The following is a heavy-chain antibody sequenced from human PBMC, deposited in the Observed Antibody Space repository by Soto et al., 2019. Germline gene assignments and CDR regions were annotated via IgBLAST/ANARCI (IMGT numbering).Heavy chain of an antibody. CDR2: THPGDSDS. V-gene: IGHV5-51*01. Sequence: PGESLKISCKGSGYSFTTYWIAWVRQMPGKGLELMGITHPGDSDSRYSPSFQGQVTISADKSINTAYLQWGSLTASDTAIYYCARRGDSAGYLDYWGQGVLVTVSS. D-gene: IGHD3-22*01. CDR1: GYSFTTYW. CDR3: ARRGDSAGYLDY. J-gene: IGHJ4*02.